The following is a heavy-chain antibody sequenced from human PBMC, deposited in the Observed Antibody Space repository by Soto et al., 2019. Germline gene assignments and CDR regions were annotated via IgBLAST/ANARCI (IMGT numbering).Heavy chain of an antibody. CDR2: TYYRSKWYH. J-gene: IGHJ5*02. CDR1: GDSVSSNSAA. CDR3: ARGPDPALTGYYWSPAGATDNWFDP. D-gene: IGHD3-9*01. Sequence: QSQTLSLTCAISGDSVSSNSAAWNWISQSPSIGLQWLGRTYYRSKWYHDYAVSVKSRITINPDTSKNQFSLQLNSVTPEDTAVYYCARGPDPALTGYYWSPAGATDNWFDPWGQGTLVTVSS. V-gene: IGHV6-1*01.